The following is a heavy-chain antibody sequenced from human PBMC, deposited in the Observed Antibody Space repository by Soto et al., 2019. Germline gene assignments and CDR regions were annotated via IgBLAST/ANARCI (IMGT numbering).Heavy chain of an antibody. J-gene: IGHJ4*02. Sequence: GGSLRLSCAASGFTFSSYAMHWVRQAPGKGLEWVAVISYDGSNKYYADSVKGRFTISRDNSKNTLYLQMNSLRAEDTAVYYCARDLLTYYDILTGFDYWGQGTLVTVSS. CDR3: ARDLLTYYDILTGFDY. CDR1: GFTFSSYA. D-gene: IGHD3-9*01. V-gene: IGHV3-30-3*01. CDR2: ISYDGSNK.